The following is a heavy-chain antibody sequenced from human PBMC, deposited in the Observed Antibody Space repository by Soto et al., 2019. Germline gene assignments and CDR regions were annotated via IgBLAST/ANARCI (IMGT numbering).Heavy chain of an antibody. D-gene: IGHD2-2*01. CDR1: GFTFSSYA. J-gene: IGHJ4*02. Sequence: HPGGSLRLSCAASGFTFSSYAMSWVRQAPGKGLEWVSAISGSGGSTYYADSVKGRFTISRDNSKNTLYLQMNSLRAEDTAVYYCASSRDIVVVPAALDYWGQGTLVTVSS. CDR2: ISGSGGST. V-gene: IGHV3-23*01. CDR3: ASSRDIVVVPAALDY.